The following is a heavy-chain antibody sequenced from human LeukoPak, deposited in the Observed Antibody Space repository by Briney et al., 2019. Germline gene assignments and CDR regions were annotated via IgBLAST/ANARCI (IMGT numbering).Heavy chain of an antibody. CDR3: ARGSWDDAFDI. D-gene: IGHD6-13*01. CDR2: ISSDSSTI. CDR1: GFTFSSYG. J-gene: IGHJ3*02. V-gene: IGHV3-48*04. Sequence: GGSLRLSCAASGFTFSSYGMNWVRQAPGKGLEWISYISSDSSTIYYADSVKGRFAISRDNAKNSLYLQMNSLRAEDTAVYYCARGSWDDAFDIWGQGTMVTVSS.